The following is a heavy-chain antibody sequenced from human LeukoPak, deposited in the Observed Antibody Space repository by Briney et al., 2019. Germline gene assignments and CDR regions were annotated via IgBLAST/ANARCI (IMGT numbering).Heavy chain of an antibody. D-gene: IGHD6-19*01. CDR1: GYTFTSYD. Sequence: GASVKVSCKASGYTFTSYDINWVRQATGQGLEWMGWMNPNSGNTGYAQKFQGRVTMTRNTSISTAYMELSSLRSEDTAVYYCARVFGSGAVAGLDYPKSNPSDYWGQGTLVTVSS. V-gene: IGHV1-8*01. CDR2: MNPNSGNT. J-gene: IGHJ4*02. CDR3: ARVFGSGAVAGLDYPKSNPSDY.